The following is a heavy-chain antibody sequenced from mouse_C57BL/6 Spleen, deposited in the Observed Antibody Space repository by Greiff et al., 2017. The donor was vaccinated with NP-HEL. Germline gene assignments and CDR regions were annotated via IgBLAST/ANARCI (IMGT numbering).Heavy chain of an antibody. J-gene: IGHJ1*03. CDR1: GYTFTDYY. Sequence: VQLQQSGPELVKPGASVKISCKASGYTFTDYYMNWVKQSHGKSLEWIGDINPNNGGTSYNQKFKGKATLTVDKSSSTAYMELRSLTSEDSAVYYCAREYSNYGYWYFDVWGTGTTVTVSS. V-gene: IGHV1-26*01. D-gene: IGHD2-5*01. CDR3: AREYSNYGYWYFDV. CDR2: INPNNGGT.